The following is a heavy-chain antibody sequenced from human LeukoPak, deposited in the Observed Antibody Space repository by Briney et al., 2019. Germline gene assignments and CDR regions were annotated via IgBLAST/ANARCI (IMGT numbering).Heavy chain of an antibody. Sequence: PGGSLRLSCAASGFTFSSYAMSWVRQAPGKGLEWVSAISGSGGSTYYADSVKGRLTISRDNPKNTLYLQMNSLRAEDTAVYYCAKDQGLCSSTSCYMGPIDYWGQGTLVTVSS. CDR1: GFTFSSYA. V-gene: IGHV3-23*01. CDR3: AKDQGLCSSTSCYMGPIDY. D-gene: IGHD2-2*02. CDR2: ISGSGGST. J-gene: IGHJ4*02.